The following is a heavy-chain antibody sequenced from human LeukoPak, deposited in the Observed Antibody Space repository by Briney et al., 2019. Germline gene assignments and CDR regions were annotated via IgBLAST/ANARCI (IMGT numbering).Heavy chain of an antibody. V-gene: IGHV3-30*02. CDR3: AKDRKWELFFDY. D-gene: IGHD1-26*01. Sequence: GGSLRLSCAASGFTFSSYAMSWVRQAPGKGLGWVAFIRYDGSNKYYADSVKGRFTISRDNSKNTLYLQMNSLRAEDTAVYYCAKDRKWELFFDYWGQGTLVTVSS. CDR2: IRYDGSNK. CDR1: GFTFSSYA. J-gene: IGHJ4*02.